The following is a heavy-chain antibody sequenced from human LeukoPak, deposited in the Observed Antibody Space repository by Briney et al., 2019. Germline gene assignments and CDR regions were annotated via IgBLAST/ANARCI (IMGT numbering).Heavy chain of an antibody. CDR2: IRTSGDNT. CDR3: AKCVTGWPNWFDP. J-gene: IGHJ5*02. D-gene: IGHD6-19*01. Sequence: PGGSLRLSCAASGFTFSNCAMSWVRQAPGKGLEWVSTIRTSGDNTYYADSVKGRFTISRDNSKNTLYLQMISLRAEDTALYYCAKCVTGWPNWFDPWGQGTLVTVSS. V-gene: IGHV3-23*01. CDR1: GFTFSNCA.